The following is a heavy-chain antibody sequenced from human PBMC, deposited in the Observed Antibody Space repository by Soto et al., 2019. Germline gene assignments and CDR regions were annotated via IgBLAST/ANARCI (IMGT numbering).Heavy chain of an antibody. CDR2: IYYSGST. Sequence: SETLSLTCTVSGGSISSYYWSWILQPPGKGLEWIGYIYYSGSTNYNPSLKSRVTISVDTSKNQFSLKLSSVTAADTAVYYCARHYSAMWGSYRIRPNRWFYPCGQGTQVTVSS. J-gene: IGHJ5*02. D-gene: IGHD3-16*02. V-gene: IGHV4-59*08. CDR3: ARHYSAMWGSYRIRPNRWFYP. CDR1: GGSISSYY.